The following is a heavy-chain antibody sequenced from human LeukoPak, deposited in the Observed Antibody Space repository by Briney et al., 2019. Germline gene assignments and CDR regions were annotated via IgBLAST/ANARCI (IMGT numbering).Heavy chain of an antibody. V-gene: IGHV4-31*03. CDR1: GGSISSGGYY. CDR2: IYYSGST. Sequence: PSQTLSLTCTVSGGSISSGGYYWSWIRQHPGKGLEWIGYIYYSGSTYYNPSLKSRVTISVDTSKNQFSLKLSSVTAADTAVYHCARLSPPHYDSSGYYYVGAFDIWGQGTMVTVSS. J-gene: IGHJ3*02. D-gene: IGHD3-22*01. CDR3: ARLSPPHYDSSGYYYVGAFDI.